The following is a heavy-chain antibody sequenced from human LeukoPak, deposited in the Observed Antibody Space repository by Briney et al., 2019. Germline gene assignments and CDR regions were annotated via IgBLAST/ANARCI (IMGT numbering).Heavy chain of an antibody. D-gene: IGHD3-10*01. CDR1: GFTFSSYS. CDR2: ISSSSYI. Sequence: GGSLRLSCAASGFTFSSYSMNWVRQAPGKGLEWVSSISSSSYIYYADSVKGRFTISRDNAKNSLYLQMNSLRAEDTAVYYCARALWFGPGDYWGQGTLVTVSS. V-gene: IGHV3-21*01. J-gene: IGHJ4*02. CDR3: ARALWFGPGDY.